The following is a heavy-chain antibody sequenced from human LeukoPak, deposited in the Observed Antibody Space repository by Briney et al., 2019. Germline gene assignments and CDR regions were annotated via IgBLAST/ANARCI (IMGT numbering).Heavy chain of an antibody. J-gene: IGHJ4*02. CDR2: IYYSGST. CDR1: GGSISSYY. D-gene: IGHD3-10*01. V-gene: IGHV4-59*01. Sequence: SQTLSLTCTVSGGSISSYYWSWIRQPPGKGLKWIWYIYYSGSTNYNPSLKSRVTISVDTSKNQFSLKLSSVTAADTAVYYCARYGSMIVDYWGQGTLVTVSS. CDR3: ARYGSMIVDY.